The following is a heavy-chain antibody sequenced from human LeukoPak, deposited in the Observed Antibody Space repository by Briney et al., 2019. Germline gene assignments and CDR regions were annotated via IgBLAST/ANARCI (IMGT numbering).Heavy chain of an antibody. CDR2: IQQDGSEK. D-gene: IGHD3-16*01. V-gene: IGHV3-7*01. CDR3: ARVGDAYDYFDY. Sequence: GGSLRLSCAVSGFTFSRYWMSWVRQAPGKGLEWVANIQQDGSEKYYVESVKGRFTISRDNAKKSLYLQMNSLRAEDTAVYYCARVGDAYDYFDYWGQGTLVTVSS. J-gene: IGHJ4*02. CDR1: GFTFSRYW.